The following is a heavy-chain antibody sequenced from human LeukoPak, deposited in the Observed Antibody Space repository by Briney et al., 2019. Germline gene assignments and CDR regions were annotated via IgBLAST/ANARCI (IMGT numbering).Heavy chain of an antibody. CDR3: AKWGSGYYFDY. J-gene: IGHJ4*02. Sequence: PGRSLRLSCAASGFTFSSYGIHWVRQAPGKGLEWVAVISNTGSNKYYAASVKGRFTISRDNSKTTVYLQMNSLRTEDTAVYYCAKWGSGYYFDYWGQGTLVTVPS. CDR2: ISNTGSNK. D-gene: IGHD3-16*01. CDR1: GFTFSSYG. V-gene: IGHV3-30*18.